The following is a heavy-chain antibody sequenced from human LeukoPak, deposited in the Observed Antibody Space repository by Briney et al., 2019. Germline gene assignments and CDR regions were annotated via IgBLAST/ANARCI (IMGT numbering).Heavy chain of an antibody. V-gene: IGHV3-23*01. CDR1: GFIFSDFS. D-gene: IGHD3-3*02. J-gene: IGHJ4*02. CDR3: AKGPIFGVVIIASEFDY. Sequence: PGGSLRLSCTVSGFIFSDFSMSWVRQAPGKGLEWVSAISGSGGSTYYADSVKGRFTISRDNSKNTLYLQMNSLRAEDTAVYYCAKGPIFGVVIIASEFDYWGQGTLVTVSS. CDR2: ISGSGGST.